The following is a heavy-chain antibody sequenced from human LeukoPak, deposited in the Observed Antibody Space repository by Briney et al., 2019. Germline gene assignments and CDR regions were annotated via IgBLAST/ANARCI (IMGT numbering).Heavy chain of an antibody. J-gene: IGHJ4*02. CDR1: GFTFSSYA. D-gene: IGHD2-2*02. CDR2: ISGSGGST. V-gene: IGHV3-23*01. CDR3: AKPDCSSTSCYTYGDYYFDY. Sequence: GGSLRLSCAASGFTFSSYAMSWVRQAPGKGLEWVSAISGSGGSTYYADSVKGRFTISRDNSKNTLYLQMNSLRAEDTAVYYCAKPDCSSTSCYTYGDYYFDYWGQGTLVTVSS.